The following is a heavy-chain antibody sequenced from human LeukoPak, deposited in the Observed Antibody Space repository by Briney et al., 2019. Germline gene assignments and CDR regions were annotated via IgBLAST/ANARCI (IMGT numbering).Heavy chain of an antibody. V-gene: IGHV1-2*02. Sequence: ASVKVSCKASGYTFTDYYFHWVRQVPGQGLECMGWINPNTGGTNYPQKFQGRVTMTRDTAISTAYMELSSLRSEDTAVYYCARWAVAARPRYYYYYMDVWGKGTTVTVSS. CDR1: GYTFTDYY. CDR2: INPNTGGT. D-gene: IGHD6-6*01. CDR3: ARWAVAARPRYYYYYMDV. J-gene: IGHJ6*03.